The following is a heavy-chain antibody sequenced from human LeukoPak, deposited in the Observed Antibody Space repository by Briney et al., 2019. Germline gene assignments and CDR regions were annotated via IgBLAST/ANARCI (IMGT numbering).Heavy chain of an antibody. V-gene: IGHV1-46*01. CDR3: ARESRAGIDSSTWYWGY. D-gene: IGHD6-13*01. CDR2: INPSDGST. J-gene: IGHJ4*02. Sequence: ASVKVSCKASGYTFTSYYMHWVRQAPGQGLEWMGIINPSDGSTSYAQKFQGRVTMTRDTSTSTVYMELSNLRSEDTAVYYCARESRAGIDSSTWYWGYWGQGTQVTVSS. CDR1: GYTFTSYY.